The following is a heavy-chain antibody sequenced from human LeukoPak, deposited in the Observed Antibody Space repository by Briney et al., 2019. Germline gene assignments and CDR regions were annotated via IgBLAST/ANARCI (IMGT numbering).Heavy chain of an antibody. CDR1: GFAVSSNH. Sequence: LAGGSLRLSCAASGFAVSSNHMTWVRQAPGKGLEWVSVISDSGTTYYADSVRGRLTISRDNSKNTMYLQMNNLRAEDTAVYYAGYGGYSFWGQGTLVTVSS. CDR2: ISDSGTT. J-gene: IGHJ4*02. D-gene: IGHD4-23*01. CDR3: GYGGYSF. V-gene: IGHV3-66*01.